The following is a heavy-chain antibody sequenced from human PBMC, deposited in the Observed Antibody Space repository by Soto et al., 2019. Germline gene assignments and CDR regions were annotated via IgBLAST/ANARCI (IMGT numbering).Heavy chain of an antibody. D-gene: IGHD3-22*01. CDR2: ISSSSSYI. CDR1: GFTFSSYS. J-gene: IGHJ6*02. Sequence: EVQLVESGGGLVKPGGSLRLSCAASGFTFSSYSMNWVRQAPGKGLEWVSSISSSSSYIYYADSVKGRFTISRDNAKNSLYLQMNSLRAEDTAVYYCARVVGLIVVVSGMDVWGQGTTVTVSS. CDR3: ARVVGLIVVVSGMDV. V-gene: IGHV3-21*01.